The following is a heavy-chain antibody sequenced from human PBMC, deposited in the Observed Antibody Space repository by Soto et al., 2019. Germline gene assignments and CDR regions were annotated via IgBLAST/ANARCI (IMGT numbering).Heavy chain of an antibody. J-gene: IGHJ4*02. Sequence: ASVKVSCKASGYTFTSYDINWVRQAAGQGLEWMGWINPKSGNTGHAQKFQGRVTMTRDTSVSAVYMELTSLTTEDTAVYYCARGYYGDSGSSYKKEFDYWGQGTQVTVSS. V-gene: IGHV1-8*02. D-gene: IGHD3-10*01. CDR3: ARGYYGDSGSSYKKEFDY. CDR1: GYTFTSYD. CDR2: INPKSGNT.